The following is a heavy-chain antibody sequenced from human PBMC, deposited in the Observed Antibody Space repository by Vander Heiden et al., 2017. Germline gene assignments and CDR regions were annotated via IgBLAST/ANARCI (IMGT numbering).Heavy chain of an antibody. D-gene: IGHD2-15*01. CDR1: GFTFSSYS. J-gene: IGHJ4*02. Sequence: EVQLVESGGGLVKPGGSLRLSCAASGFTFSSYSMNWVRQAPGKGLEWVSSISSSSSYIYYADSVKGRFTISRDNAKNSLYLQMNSLGAEDTAVYYCARGLLRVKPFDYWGQGTLVTVSS. V-gene: IGHV3-21*01. CDR2: ISSSSSYI. CDR3: ARGLLRVKPFDY.